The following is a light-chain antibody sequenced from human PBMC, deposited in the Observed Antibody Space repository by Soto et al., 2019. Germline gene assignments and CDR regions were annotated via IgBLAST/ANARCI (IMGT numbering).Light chain of an antibody. CDR3: LSNTTGSTLV. J-gene: IGLJ2*01. V-gene: IGLV2-14*01. CDR2: DVS. CDR1: SSDVGGYNY. Sequence: QSVLTQPASVSGSPGQSITISCTGTSSDVGGYNYVSWYQQHPGKAPKLMIYDVSNRPSGVSNRFSGSKSGNTASLTISGLQAEDEAFYYCLSNTTGSTLVFGGGTKRTVL.